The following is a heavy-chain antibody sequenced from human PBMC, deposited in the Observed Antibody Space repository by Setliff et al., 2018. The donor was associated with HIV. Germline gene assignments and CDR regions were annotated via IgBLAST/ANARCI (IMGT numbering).Heavy chain of an antibody. Sequence: SETLSLTCTVSGGSISSGTYYWSWIRQHPGRGLEWIGYIYYSGSTYYNPSLKSRVTISVDTSRNQFFLKLSSVTAADTAVYYCARDRSDYYNLPGYFDHWGQGTPVTVSS. D-gene: IGHD3-3*01. CDR1: GGSISSGTYY. J-gene: IGHJ4*02. CDR3: ARDRSDYYNLPGYFDH. CDR2: IYYSGST. V-gene: IGHV4-31*03.